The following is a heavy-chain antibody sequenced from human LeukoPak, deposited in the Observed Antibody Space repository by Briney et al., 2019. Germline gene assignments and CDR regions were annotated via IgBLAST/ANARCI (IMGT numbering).Heavy chain of an antibody. Sequence: PGGSLRLSCAASGFTFSSYAMSWVRQAPGKGLEWVSAISGSGGSTYYADSVEGRFTISRDNSKNTLYLQMNSLRAEDTAVYYCAREILRGGYNFSGYWGQGTLVTVSS. V-gene: IGHV3-23*01. CDR3: AREILRGGYNFSGY. CDR1: GFTFSSYA. D-gene: IGHD5-24*01. J-gene: IGHJ4*02. CDR2: ISGSGGST.